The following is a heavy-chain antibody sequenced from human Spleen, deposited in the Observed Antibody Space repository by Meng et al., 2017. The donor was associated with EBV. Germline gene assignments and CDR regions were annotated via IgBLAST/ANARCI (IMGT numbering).Heavy chain of an antibody. V-gene: IGHV3-74*01. CDR3: SRDLAGAYDD. CDR1: GFTFSSYW. D-gene: IGHD2-21*01. J-gene: IGHJ4*02. CDR2: INEDGRTT. Sequence: EVQLVGSGGALVQPGGSLRLSCAASGFTFSSYWMHWVRQAPGKGLVWISRINEDGRTTSYADSVKGRFTISRDNTKNTLYLQMNSLRAEDTALYFCSRDLAGAYDDWGQGTLVTVSS.